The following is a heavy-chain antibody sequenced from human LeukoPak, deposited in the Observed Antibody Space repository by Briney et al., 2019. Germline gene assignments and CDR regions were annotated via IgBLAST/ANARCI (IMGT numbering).Heavy chain of an antibody. J-gene: IGHJ4*02. Sequence: GGSLRLSCAASGCTFSSYAMHWVRQAPGKGLEWVAVISYDGSNKYYADSVKGRFTISRDNSKNTLYLQMNSLRAEDTAVYYCARDGIAAAGTDYWGQGTQVTVSS. CDR2: ISYDGSNK. CDR3: ARDGIAAAGTDY. D-gene: IGHD6-13*01. CDR1: GCTFSSYA. V-gene: IGHV3-30-3*01.